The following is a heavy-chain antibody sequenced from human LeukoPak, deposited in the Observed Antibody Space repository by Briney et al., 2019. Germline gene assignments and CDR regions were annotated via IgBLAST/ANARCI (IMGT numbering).Heavy chain of an antibody. CDR1: GGTFSSYT. CDR2: IIPILGTA. J-gene: IGHJ4*02. D-gene: IGHD3-10*01. CDR3: ARLPASGFDY. Sequence: SVTLSCRASGGTFSSYTISWVRQAPGQGLEWMGRIIPILGTANYSQTFQSRVPVTADKSTTTAYMELSSLRSEDEAVYYCARLPASGFDYWGQGTLVTVSS. V-gene: IGHV1-69*08.